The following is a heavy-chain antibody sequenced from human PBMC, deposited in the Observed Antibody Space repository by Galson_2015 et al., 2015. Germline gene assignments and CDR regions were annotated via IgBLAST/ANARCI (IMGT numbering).Heavy chain of an antibody. Sequence: SLRLSCAASGFTFSSYAMHWVRQAPGKGLEWVAVISYDGSNKYYADSVKGRFTISRDNSKNTLYVQMNSLRAEDTAVYYCATDGSYYDYWGQGTLVTVSS. CDR1: GFTFSSYA. D-gene: IGHD1-26*01. CDR2: ISYDGSNK. V-gene: IGHV3-30-3*01. CDR3: ATDGSYYDY. J-gene: IGHJ4*02.